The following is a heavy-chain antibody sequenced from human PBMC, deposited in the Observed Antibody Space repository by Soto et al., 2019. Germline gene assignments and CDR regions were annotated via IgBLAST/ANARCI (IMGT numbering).Heavy chain of an antibody. J-gene: IGHJ4*02. CDR2: IYYSGST. Sequence: SETLSLTCTVSGGSISSSSYYWGWIRQPPGKGLEWIGSIYYSGSTYYNPSLKSRVTISVDTSKNQFSLKLSSVTAADTAVYYCAREAVWSEEEGYSSSWYYFDYWGQGTLVTV. V-gene: IGHV4-39*02. D-gene: IGHD6-13*01. CDR3: AREAVWSEEEGYSSSWYYFDY. CDR1: GGSISSSSYY.